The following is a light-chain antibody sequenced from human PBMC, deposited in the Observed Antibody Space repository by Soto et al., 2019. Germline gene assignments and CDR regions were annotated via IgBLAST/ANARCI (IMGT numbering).Light chain of an antibody. J-gene: IGKJ5*01. CDR2: DSS. CDR3: QRFGSSPPVI. CDR1: QSIGSY. V-gene: IGKV3-20*01. Sequence: EIVFTQSPGTLSLSPVEIATLSCRASQSIGSYLAWYQQKPAQAPGLLIYDSSNRATGIPARFSGSGSGTDFXLTIGRLEPEDFAVYFCQRFGSSPPVIFGQGTRTEIK.